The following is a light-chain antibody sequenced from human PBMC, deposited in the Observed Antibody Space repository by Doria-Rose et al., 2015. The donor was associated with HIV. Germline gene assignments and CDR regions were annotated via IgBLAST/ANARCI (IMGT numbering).Light chain of an antibody. CDR2: GNT. CDR3: QSYDSRLSVYV. J-gene: IGLJ1*01. V-gene: IGLV1-40*01. Sequence: QPGLTQPPSVSGAPGQRVAISCTGSSSNIGAGFDVNWYQQFPGTAPKLLIHGNTNRPSGVHDRFSGSKSGTSASQAISGLRAEDEADYYCQSYDSRLSVYVFGTGTKVTVL. CDR1: SSNIGAGFD.